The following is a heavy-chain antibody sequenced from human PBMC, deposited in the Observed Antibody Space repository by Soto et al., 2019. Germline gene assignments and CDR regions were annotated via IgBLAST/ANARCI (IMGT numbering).Heavy chain of an antibody. CDR1: GFTFSSYG. CDR3: AKERGAYNYAFYCFDY. V-gene: IGHV3-30*18. D-gene: IGHD5-18*01. Sequence: PGGSLRLSCAASGFTFSSYGMHWVRQAPGKGLEWVALISYDGSNNYYADSVKGRFTISRDISKNTLYLQMNSLRAEDTAVYYCAKERGAYNYAFYCFDYWAKGTLVTVDS. J-gene: IGHJ4*02. CDR2: ISYDGSNN.